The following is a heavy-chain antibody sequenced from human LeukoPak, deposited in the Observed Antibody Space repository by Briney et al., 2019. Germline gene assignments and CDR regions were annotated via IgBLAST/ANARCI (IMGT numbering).Heavy chain of an antibody. CDR2: ISYDGSNK. Sequence: GGSLRLSCAASGFTFSSYAMHWVRQAPGRGLEWVAVISYDGSNKYYADSVKGRFTISRDNSKNTLYLQMNSLRAEDTAVYYCAELGITMIGGVWGKGTTVTISS. J-gene: IGHJ6*04. D-gene: IGHD3-10*02. V-gene: IGHV3-30*04. CDR1: GFTFSSYA. CDR3: AELGITMIGGV.